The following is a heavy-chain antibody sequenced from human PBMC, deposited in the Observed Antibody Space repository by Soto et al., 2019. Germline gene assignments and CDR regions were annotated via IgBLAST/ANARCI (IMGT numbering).Heavy chain of an antibody. Sequence: QVQLVESGGGVVQPGRSLRLSCAASGFTFSSYGMHWVRQAPGKGLEWVAGIRPDGSNTYYADSVKGRITISRDYSKNTLVLQMNSLRAEETAVYYCARDRRMYYCDSGGYQAGRRLDYGGQGTLVTVSS. CDR2: IRPDGSNT. V-gene: IGHV3-33*01. CDR3: ARDRRMYYCDSGGYQAGRRLDY. CDR1: GFTFSSYG. J-gene: IGHJ4*02. D-gene: IGHD3-22*01.